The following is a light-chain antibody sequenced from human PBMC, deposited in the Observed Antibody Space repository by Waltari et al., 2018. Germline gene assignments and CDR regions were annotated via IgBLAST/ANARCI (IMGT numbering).Light chain of an antibody. CDR2: CAS. Sequence: DIVMTQSPDSLAVSLGERATLNCQSSQSVLYSDNKKNYLAWYQLKPGQTPKLLIHCASTRESGVPDRFSGSGSGTDFTLTISSLQAEDVAVYYCQQYYGTPYTFGQGTKLEIK. J-gene: IGKJ2*01. V-gene: IGKV4-1*01. CDR3: QQYYGTPYT. CDR1: QSVLYSDNKKNY.